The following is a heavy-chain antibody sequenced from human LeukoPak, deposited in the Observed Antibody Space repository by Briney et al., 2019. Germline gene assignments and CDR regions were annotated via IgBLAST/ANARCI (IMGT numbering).Heavy chain of an antibody. Sequence: GGSLRLSCAASGFTFSSYAMSWVRQAPGKGLEWVSGINLNGGSIGYADSVKGRFTISRDNAKNSLYLQMNSLRVEDTAFYYCARDSVVGVATWDYWGQGTLVTVSS. CDR1: GFTFSSYA. J-gene: IGHJ4*02. CDR3: ARDSVVGVATWDY. D-gene: IGHD2-15*01. V-gene: IGHV3-20*04. CDR2: INLNGGSI.